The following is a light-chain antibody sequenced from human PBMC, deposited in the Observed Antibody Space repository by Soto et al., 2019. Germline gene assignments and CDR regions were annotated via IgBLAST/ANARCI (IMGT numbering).Light chain of an antibody. CDR1: QSVSSSY. CDR3: QQYGTLEII. Sequence: EIVLTQSPTTLSSFPGDRVTLSCRASQSVSSSYLAWYKKKPGQAPRLLSYGASSRATGIPDRVSGSGSGTDFTLTITRLEAEDVAVVYCQQYGTLEIIFGQGTRLEIK. CDR2: GAS. V-gene: IGKV3-20*01. J-gene: IGKJ5*01.